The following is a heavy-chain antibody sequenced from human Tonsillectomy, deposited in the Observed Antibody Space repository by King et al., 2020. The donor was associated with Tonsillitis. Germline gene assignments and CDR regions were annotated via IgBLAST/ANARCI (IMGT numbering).Heavy chain of an antibody. Sequence: TLKESGPTLVKPTQTLTLTCTFSGFSLTTGGVGVVWVRQPPGKALEWLALIYGDDDKRYSPSLKSRLTITKDTSKNQVVLTMTKMDPVDTATYYCARSPIGSGYYYFDYWGQGTLVTVSS. CDR1: GFSLTTGGVG. D-gene: IGHD3-22*01. CDR3: ARSPIGSGYYYFDY. CDR2: IYGDDDK. V-gene: IGHV2-5*02. J-gene: IGHJ4*02.